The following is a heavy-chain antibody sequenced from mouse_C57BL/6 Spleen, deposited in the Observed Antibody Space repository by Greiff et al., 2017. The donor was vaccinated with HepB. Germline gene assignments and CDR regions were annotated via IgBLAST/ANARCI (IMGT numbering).Heavy chain of an antibody. V-gene: IGHV1-82*01. D-gene: IGHD1-2*01. CDR1: GYAFSSSW. J-gene: IGHJ3*01. CDR2: IYPGDGDT. CDR3: ARSAPERFAY. Sequence: VQLQQSGPELVKPGASVKISCKASGYAFSSSWMNWVKQRPGKGLEWIGRIYPGDGDTNYNGKFTGKATLTADKSSSTAYMQLSSLTSEDSAVYFCARSAPERFAYWGQGTLVTVSA.